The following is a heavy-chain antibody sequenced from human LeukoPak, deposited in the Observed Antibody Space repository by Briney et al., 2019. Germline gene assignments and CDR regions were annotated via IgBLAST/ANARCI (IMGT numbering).Heavy chain of an antibody. D-gene: IGHD3-3*02. J-gene: IGHJ4*02. CDR2: IYHSGST. Sequence: PSETLSLTCTVSGGSTSSSSYYWGWIRQPPGKGLEWIGIIYHSGSTYYNPSLKSRVTISVDTSKNQFSLNLSSVTAADTAVYYCARQFSLAPHFFDYWGQGTLVTVSA. V-gene: IGHV4-39*01. CDR3: ARQFSLAPHFFDY. CDR1: GGSTSSSSYY.